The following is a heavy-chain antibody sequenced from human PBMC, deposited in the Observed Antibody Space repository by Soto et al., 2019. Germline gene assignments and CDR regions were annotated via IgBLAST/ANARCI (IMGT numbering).Heavy chain of an antibody. CDR2: ISGSGGDT. J-gene: IGHJ4*02. V-gene: IGHV3-23*01. CDR3: AKDGYGKGDY. Sequence: GGSMKLSRRASGLIFSNSIMNGSRQAPGKGLEWVSGISGSGGDTFYADSVRGRLTISRDNSKSTVYLQMSSLRADDTAIYYCAKDGYGKGDYWGQGTPVTVSS. CDR1: GLIFSNSI. D-gene: IGHD5-18*01.